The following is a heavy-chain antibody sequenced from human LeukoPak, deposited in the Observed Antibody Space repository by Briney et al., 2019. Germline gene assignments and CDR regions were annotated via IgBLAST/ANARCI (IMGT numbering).Heavy chain of an antibody. CDR1: GVPATEYY. CDR2: TYHTGST. CDR3: ARDHGSTGYYYLDS. Sequence: SETLSLTCSVSGVPATEYYWSCIRQPPGKGLEWIGYTYHTGSTNYSPSLKSRVTMSVDASRNQFSLKLVSVAAADAAVYYCARDHGSTGYYYLDSWGQGILVTVSS. D-gene: IGHD1-26*01. V-gene: IGHV4-59*02. J-gene: IGHJ4*02.